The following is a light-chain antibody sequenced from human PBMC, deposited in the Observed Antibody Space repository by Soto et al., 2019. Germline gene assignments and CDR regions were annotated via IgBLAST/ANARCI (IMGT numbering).Light chain of an antibody. CDR2: DAS. V-gene: IGKV1-39*01. Sequence: DIQMTQSPSSLSATVGDRVTITCRASQTIGTDVNWYQQQPGKVPKLLIYDASYLQSGVPSRFSGSESGTDFTLNISDLRPEDFATYYCQQSFSIPFTFGPGTKVDIK. CDR3: QQSFSIPFT. CDR1: QTIGTD. J-gene: IGKJ3*01.